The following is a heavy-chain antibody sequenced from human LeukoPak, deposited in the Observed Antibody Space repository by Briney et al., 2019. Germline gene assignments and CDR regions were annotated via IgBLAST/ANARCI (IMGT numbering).Heavy chain of an antibody. J-gene: IGHJ5*02. CDR3: VREGGSDWYSGWFDP. V-gene: IGHV3-7*01. CDR1: GFTFTTYW. D-gene: IGHD6-19*01. Sequence: GGSLRLSCVGSGFTFTTYWMSWVRQAPGKGLEWVANIKQDGSEKYYVDSVKGRFTISRDNAKNSLYLQMNSLRAEDTAVYYCVREGGSDWYSGWFDPWGQGTLVTVSS. CDR2: IKQDGSEK.